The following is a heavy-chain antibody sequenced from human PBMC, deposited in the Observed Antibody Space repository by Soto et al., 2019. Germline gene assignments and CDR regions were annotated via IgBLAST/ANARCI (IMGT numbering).Heavy chain of an antibody. J-gene: IGHJ4*02. V-gene: IGHV5-10-1*01. CDR2: IDPSDSYT. Sequence: PGQSVKISCTGSGYSFTSYWISWVRQMPGKGLEWMGRIDPSDSYTNYSPSFQGHVTILADKSISTAYLQWSSLKASDTAMYYCARHPIWSGYYPDYWGQGTLVTVSS. CDR1: GYSFTSYW. D-gene: IGHD3-3*01. CDR3: ARHPIWSGYYPDY.